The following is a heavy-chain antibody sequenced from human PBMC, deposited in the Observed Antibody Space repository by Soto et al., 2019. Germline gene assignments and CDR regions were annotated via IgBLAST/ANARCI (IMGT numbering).Heavy chain of an antibody. CDR1: GGSISSGGYY. Sequence: LSLTCTVSGGSISSGGYYWSWIRQHPGKGLEWIGYIYYSGSTYYNPSLKSRVTISVDTSKNQFSLKLSSVTAADTAVYYCAGGHYDFWSGSVKNWFDPWGQGTLVTVSS. D-gene: IGHD3-3*01. V-gene: IGHV4-31*03. J-gene: IGHJ5*02. CDR2: IYYSGST. CDR3: AGGHYDFWSGSVKNWFDP.